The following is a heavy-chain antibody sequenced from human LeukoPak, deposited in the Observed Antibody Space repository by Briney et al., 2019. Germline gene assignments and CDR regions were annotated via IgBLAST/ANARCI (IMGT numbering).Heavy chain of an antibody. CDR2: IYYTGTT. D-gene: IGHD1-1*01. CDR1: GGSLSGHY. J-gene: IGHJ6*03. Sequence: SETLSLTCAVSGGSLSGHYWGWIRQPPGKGLEWIGSIYYTGTTYYNPSLKSRVTISVHTSKNQFSLTLNSVTAADTAVYYCVRGHDSAYYYYYMDVWGNGTTVTVSS. CDR3: VRGHDSAYYYYYMDV. V-gene: IGHV4-39*07.